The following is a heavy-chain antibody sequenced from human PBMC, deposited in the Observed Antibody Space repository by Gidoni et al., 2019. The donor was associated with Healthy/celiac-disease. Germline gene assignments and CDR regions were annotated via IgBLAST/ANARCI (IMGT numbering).Heavy chain of an antibody. J-gene: IGHJ4*02. CDR3: ARSITYSSGYYYGPNY. D-gene: IGHD3-22*01. Sequence: PGQGLEWMGGIIPIFGTANSAQKFQGRVTITADESTSTAYMELSSLRSEDTAVYYCARSITYSSGYYYGPNYWGQGTLVTVSS. V-gene: IGHV1-69*01. CDR2: IIPIFGTA.